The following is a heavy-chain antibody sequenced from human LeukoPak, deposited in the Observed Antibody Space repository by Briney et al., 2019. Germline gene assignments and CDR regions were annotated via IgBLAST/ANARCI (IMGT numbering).Heavy chain of an antibody. CDR2: ISSSSSYI. J-gene: IGHJ4*02. CDR3: APGASIAAAGTKGHYFDY. D-gene: IGHD6-13*01. CDR1: GFTFSSYS. Sequence: PGGSLRLSCAASGFTFSSYSMNWFRQAPGKGLEWVSSISSSSSYIYYADSVKGRFTISRDNAKNSLYLQMNSLRAEDTAVYYCAPGASIAAAGTKGHYFDYWGQGTLVTVSS. V-gene: IGHV3-21*01.